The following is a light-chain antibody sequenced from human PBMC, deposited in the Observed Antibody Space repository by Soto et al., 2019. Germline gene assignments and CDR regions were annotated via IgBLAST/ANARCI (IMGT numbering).Light chain of an antibody. J-gene: IGLJ1*01. CDR3: TSYAGTDVHYV. CDR2: EVS. CDR1: SSDIGYYIY. V-gene: IGLV2-8*01. Sequence: QSALTQPPSASGSPGQSVTISCTGTSSDIGYYIYVSWYQQYPGKAPKLLIYEVSKRPSGVPDRFSGSKSGNTASLTVSGLQAAEEADYYCTSYAGTDVHYVFGTGIKVTVL.